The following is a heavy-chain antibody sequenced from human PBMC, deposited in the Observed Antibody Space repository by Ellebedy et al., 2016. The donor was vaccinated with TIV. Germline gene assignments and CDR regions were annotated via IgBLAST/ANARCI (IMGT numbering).Heavy chain of an antibody. CDR3: ARYDFWSDY. V-gene: IGHV4-39*01. Sequence: SETLSLXXTVSGGSISSSSYYWGWIRQPPGKGLEWIGSIYYSGSTYYNPSLKSRVTISVDTSKNQFSLKLSSVTAADTAMYYCARYDFWSDYWGQGTLVTVSS. J-gene: IGHJ4*02. CDR1: GGSISSSSYY. CDR2: IYYSGST. D-gene: IGHD3-3*01.